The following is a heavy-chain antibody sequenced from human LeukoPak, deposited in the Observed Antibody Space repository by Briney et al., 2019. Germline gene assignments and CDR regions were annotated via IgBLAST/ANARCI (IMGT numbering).Heavy chain of an antibody. V-gene: IGHV4-61*05. CDR1: GGSISSTSYY. Sequence: PSETLSLTCTVSGGSISSTSYYWAWIRQPPGKGLEWIGNVHYSGSTNYNPSLKSRVTISVDTSKNQFSLKLSSVTAADTAVYYCARHRIAVAEFDYWGQGTLVTVSS. CDR2: VHYSGST. J-gene: IGHJ4*02. CDR3: ARHRIAVAEFDY. D-gene: IGHD6-19*01.